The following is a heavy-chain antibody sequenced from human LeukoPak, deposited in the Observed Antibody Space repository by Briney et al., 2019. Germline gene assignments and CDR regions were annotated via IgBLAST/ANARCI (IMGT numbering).Heavy chain of an antibody. CDR3: ARSPSISYSSSWYGRYFDY. J-gene: IGHJ4*02. D-gene: IGHD6-13*01. Sequence: SETLSLTCTVSGGSISSGDYYWSWIRQPPGKGLEWIGEINHSGSTNYNPSLKSRVTISVDTSKNQFSLKLSSVTAADTAVYYCARSPSISYSSSWYGRYFDYWGQGTLVTASS. V-gene: IGHV4-39*07. CDR1: GGSISSGDYY. CDR2: INHSGST.